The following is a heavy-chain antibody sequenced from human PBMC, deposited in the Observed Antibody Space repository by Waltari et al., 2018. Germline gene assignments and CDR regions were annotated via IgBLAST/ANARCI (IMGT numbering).Heavy chain of an antibody. CDR3: ARVGDYHGSGRFGLDV. D-gene: IGHD3-10*01. J-gene: IGHJ6*02. CDR2: INRDGSN. V-gene: IGHV4-34*01. Sequence: QVQLQQWGAGLLKPSETLSLTCAVYDGSFSGYFWSWIRQSPGKGLEWIGQINRDGSNIYNPSLKSRFAMSVDTLKSQISLRLTSVTAADAAVYYCARVGDYHGSGRFGLDVWGQGTRVTVSS. CDR1: DGSFSGYF.